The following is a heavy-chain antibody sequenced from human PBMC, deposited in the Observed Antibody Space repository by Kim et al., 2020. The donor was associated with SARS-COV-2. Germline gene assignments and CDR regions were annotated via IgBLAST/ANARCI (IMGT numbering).Heavy chain of an antibody. CDR3: ARDAPGVVVAATPSDHEAFDI. D-gene: IGHD2-15*01. V-gene: IGHV3-21*01. CDR2: ISSSSSYI. CDR1: GFTFSSDS. Sequence: GGSLRLSCAASGFTFSSDSMNWVRQAPGKGLEWVSSISSSSSYIYYADSVKGRFTISRDNAKNSLYLQMNSLRAEDTAVYYCARDAPGVVVAATPSDHEAFDIWGQGTLCSVSS. J-gene: IGHJ3*02.